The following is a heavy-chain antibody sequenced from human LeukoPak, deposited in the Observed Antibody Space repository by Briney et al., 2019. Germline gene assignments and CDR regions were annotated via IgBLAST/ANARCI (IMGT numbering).Heavy chain of an antibody. J-gene: IGHJ6*03. V-gene: IGHV5-51*01. CDR2: IYPGDSDT. CDR3: ARAPIWGGMVSYYYMDV. CDR1: GYSFTSYW. D-gene: IGHD3-16*02. Sequence: GESLKISCKGSGYSFTSYWIGWVRQMPGKGLEWMGIIYPGDSDTRYSPSFQGQVTISADKSISTAYLQWSSLRSEDTAVYYCARAPIWGGMVSYYYMDVWGKGTTVTISS.